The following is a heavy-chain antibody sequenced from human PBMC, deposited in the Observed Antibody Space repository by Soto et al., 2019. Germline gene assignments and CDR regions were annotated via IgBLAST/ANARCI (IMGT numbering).Heavy chain of an antibody. J-gene: IGHJ1*01. V-gene: IGHV1-18*01. CDR1: GYTFTSYG. CDR2: ISAYNGNT. CDR3: ARDWFTGTGIAVAGTYFQH. Sequence: HVQLVQSGAEVKKPGASVKVSCKASGYTFTSYGISWVRQAPGQGLEWMGWISAYNGNTNYAQKLQGRVTMTTDTATSTAYMELRSLRSDDTAVYYCARDWFTGTGIAVAGTYFQHWVQGNLVTVAS. D-gene: IGHD6-19*01.